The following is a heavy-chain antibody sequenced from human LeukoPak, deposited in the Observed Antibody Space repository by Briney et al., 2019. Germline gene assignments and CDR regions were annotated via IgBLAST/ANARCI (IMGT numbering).Heavy chain of an antibody. J-gene: IGHJ1*01. CDR1: GFTLSSYR. D-gene: IGHD1-7*01. CDR2: ISDNGANT. V-gene: IGHV3-23*01. Sequence: GGSLRLSCAASGFTLSSYRMHWVRQAPGKGLEWVSIISDNGANTYYADSVRGRFTISRDNSQNTLYLQMNSLRAEDTAVYYCAKGGEQVTWNFPNWGQGTLVTVSS. CDR3: AKGGEQVTWNFPN.